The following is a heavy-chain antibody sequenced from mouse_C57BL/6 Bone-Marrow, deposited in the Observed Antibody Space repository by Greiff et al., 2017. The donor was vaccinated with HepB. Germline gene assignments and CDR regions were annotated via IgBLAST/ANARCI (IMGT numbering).Heavy chain of an antibody. J-gene: IGHJ4*01. D-gene: IGHD1-1*01. CDR2: INPSSGYT. CDR3: AREGNYYGYYAMDY. Sequence: QVQLQQSGAELAKPGASVKLSCKASGYTFTSYWMHWVKQRPGQGLEWIGYINPSSGYTKYNQKFKDKATLTADNSSSTAYMQLSSLTYEDSAVYSCAREGNYYGYYAMDYWGQGTSVTVSS. V-gene: IGHV1-7*01. CDR1: GYTFTSYW.